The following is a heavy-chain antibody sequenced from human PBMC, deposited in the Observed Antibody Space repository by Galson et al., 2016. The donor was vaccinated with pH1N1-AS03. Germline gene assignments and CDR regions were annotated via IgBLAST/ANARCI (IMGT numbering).Heavy chain of an antibody. D-gene: IGHD1-26*01. Sequence: SVKVSCKASGYTFTGFSINWVRQAPGQGLELMGWINPKSGVTNYAQKFQAWVTMTRDTSSSTAYMELSGLKSDDTAVYYCARVGVVGATTDNYYYYYGMDVWGQGTTVTVSS. CDR2: INPKSGVT. V-gene: IGHV1-2*04. J-gene: IGHJ6*02. CDR3: ARVGVVGATTDNYYYYYGMDV. CDR1: GYTFTGFS.